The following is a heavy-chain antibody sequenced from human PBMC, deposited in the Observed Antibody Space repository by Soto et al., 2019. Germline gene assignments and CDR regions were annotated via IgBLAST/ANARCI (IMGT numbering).Heavy chain of an antibody. J-gene: IGHJ6*02. CDR1: GFTFSSYG. CDR3: ARVSLRTSYFAYYYYYYGMDV. D-gene: IGHD1-1*01. V-gene: IGHV3-33*01. Sequence: GGSLRLSCAASGFTFSSYGMHWVRQAPGKGLEWVAVIWYDGSNKYYADSVKGRFTISRDNSKNTLYLQMNSLRAEDTAVYYCARVSLRTSYFAYYYYYYGMDVWGQGTTVTVSS. CDR2: IWYDGSNK.